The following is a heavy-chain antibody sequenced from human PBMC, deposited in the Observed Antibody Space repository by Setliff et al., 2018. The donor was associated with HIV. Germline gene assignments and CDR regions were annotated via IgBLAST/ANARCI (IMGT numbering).Heavy chain of an antibody. Sequence: PGGSLRLSCAASGFSFSSYGMTWVRQAPGKGLEWVAQINRDGTEKYYVDSVKGRFTISRDNAKNSLYLQMNSLRAEDTALYYCARDNGVATIRRSALDYWGQGTLVTVSS. CDR3: ARDNGVATIRRSALDY. V-gene: IGHV3-7*03. CDR2: INRDGTEK. CDR1: GFSFSSYG. D-gene: IGHD5-12*01. J-gene: IGHJ4*02.